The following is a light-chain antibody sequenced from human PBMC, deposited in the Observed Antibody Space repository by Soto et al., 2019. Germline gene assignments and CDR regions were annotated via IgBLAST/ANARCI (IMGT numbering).Light chain of an antibody. Sequence: DIQMTQSPSTLSASVGDRVTIACRASQSISYWLAWYQQKPGKAPKVLIYDASSLESGVPSRFSGSGSGTEFTLTISSLQPDDFATYYCLQDYNYPWTFGQGTKVDIK. CDR3: LQDYNYPWT. J-gene: IGKJ1*01. CDR2: DAS. CDR1: QSISYW. V-gene: IGKV1-5*01.